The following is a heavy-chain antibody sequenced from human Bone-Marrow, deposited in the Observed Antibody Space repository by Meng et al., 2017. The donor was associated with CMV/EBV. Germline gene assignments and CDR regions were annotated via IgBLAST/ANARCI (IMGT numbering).Heavy chain of an antibody. Sequence: SETLSLTCAVYGGSFSGYYWSWIRQPPGKGLEWIGEINHSGSTNYNPSLKSRVTISVDTSKNQFSLKLSSVTAADTAVYYCARCSYYYYGMDVWGQGTTDTVSS. J-gene: IGHJ6*02. V-gene: IGHV4-34*01. D-gene: IGHD2-15*01. CDR2: INHSGST. CDR3: ARCSYYYYGMDV. CDR1: GGSFSGYY.